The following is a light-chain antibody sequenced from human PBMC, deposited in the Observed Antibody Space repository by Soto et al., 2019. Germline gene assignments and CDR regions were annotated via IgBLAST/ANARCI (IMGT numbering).Light chain of an antibody. CDR1: QSLLHSNGYNY. V-gene: IGKV2-28*01. CDR2: LGS. CDR3: MQALQTPLT. J-gene: IGKJ4*01. Sequence: EIVTTQSPLSLPVTPGEPASISCRSSQSLLHSNGYNYLDWYLQKAGQSPQLLIYLGSNRASGVHDRFSGSGSGTDFTLKISRVEAEDVGVYYCMQALQTPLTFGGGTKVEIK.